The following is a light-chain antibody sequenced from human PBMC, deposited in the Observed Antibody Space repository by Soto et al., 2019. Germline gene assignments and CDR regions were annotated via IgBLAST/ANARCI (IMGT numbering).Light chain of an antibody. Sequence: QSVLTQPASVSGSPGQSIIISCSGSSNDVGGYNLVSWYQHHPDKAPKVIIYEGTKRPSGLSTRFSGSKSGNTASLTISGLQAEDEADYYCCSYAGGRTYVFGSGTKVPS. J-gene: IGLJ1*01. CDR2: EGT. CDR3: CSYAGGRTYV. CDR1: SNDVGGYNL. V-gene: IGLV2-23*01.